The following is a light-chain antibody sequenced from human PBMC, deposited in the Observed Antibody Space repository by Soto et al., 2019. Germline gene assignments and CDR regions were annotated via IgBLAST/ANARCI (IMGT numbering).Light chain of an antibody. J-gene: IGLJ2*01. V-gene: IGLV1-47*01. CDR1: SSNIGSNY. CDR2: RNN. CDR3: AAWDDSLSGKV. Sequence: QSVLTQPSSASGTPGQRVTISCSGSSSNIGSNYVYWYQQLPGTAPKLLIYRNNQRPSGVPDRFSGSKSGTSASLAISGLRSEDEADYYCAAWDDSLSGKVFGGGTKVTVL.